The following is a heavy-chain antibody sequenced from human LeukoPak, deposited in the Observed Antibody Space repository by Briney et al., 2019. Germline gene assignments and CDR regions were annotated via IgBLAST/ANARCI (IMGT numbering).Heavy chain of an antibody. CDR1: GFTFSSYS. CDR2: ISSSSSYI. Sequence: GGSLRLSCEASGFTFSSYSMNWVRQAPGKGLEWVSSISSSSSYIYYADSVKGRFTISRDNAKNSLYLQMNSLRAEDTAVYYCASPLTTVTTGDYWGQGTLVTVSS. CDR3: ASPLTTVTTGDY. D-gene: IGHD4-17*01. V-gene: IGHV3-21*01. J-gene: IGHJ4*02.